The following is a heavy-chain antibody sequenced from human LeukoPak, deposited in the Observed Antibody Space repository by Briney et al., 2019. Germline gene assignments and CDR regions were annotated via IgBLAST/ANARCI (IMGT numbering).Heavy chain of an antibody. CDR2: IEGDGNRI. V-gene: IGHV3-74*01. CDR1: GFTLSAYW. D-gene: IGHD2-2*03. Sequence: GGSLRLSCAASGFTLSAYWMHWVRQAPGKGLMWVSRIEGDGNRITYADSVKGRFTISRDNSKNTLYLQMNSLRAEDTAVYYCARDNGYCSSTSCTYYFDYWGQGTLVTVSS. CDR3: ARDNGYCSSTSCTYYFDY. J-gene: IGHJ4*02.